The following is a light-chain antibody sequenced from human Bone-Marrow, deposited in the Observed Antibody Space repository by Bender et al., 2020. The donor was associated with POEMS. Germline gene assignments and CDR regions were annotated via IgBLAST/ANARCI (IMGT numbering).Light chain of an antibody. CDR1: NIGVNS. CDR3: QVWDGRRALWL. J-gene: IGLJ3*02. V-gene: IGLV3-21*02. Sequence: SYVLTQSPSVSVAPGQTATITCEGDNIGVNSVHWYQPKPGQAPVLVVHADHRRPSQIPERFSGSNFGGTATLTIKWVDVGDEADYYCQVWDGRRALWLFGGGTKLTVL. CDR2: ADH.